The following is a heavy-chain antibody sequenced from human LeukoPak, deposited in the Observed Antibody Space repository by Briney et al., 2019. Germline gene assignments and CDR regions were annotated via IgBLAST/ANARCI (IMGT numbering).Heavy chain of an antibody. Sequence: GSLRLSCAASGFTFSSYWMSWVRQAPGKGLEWVANIKPDGNEKYYVDFVKGRFTISRDNAKNSLYLQMNSLRAEDTAVYYCARNYYGSGSYPLTYWGQGTLVTVSS. CDR2: IKPDGNEK. V-gene: IGHV3-7*03. J-gene: IGHJ4*02. CDR3: ARNYYGSGSYPLTY. D-gene: IGHD3-10*01. CDR1: GFTFSSYW.